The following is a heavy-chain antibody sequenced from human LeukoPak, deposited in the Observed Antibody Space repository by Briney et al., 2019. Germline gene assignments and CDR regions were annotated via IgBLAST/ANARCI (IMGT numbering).Heavy chain of an antibody. CDR1: VGFFSGYY. V-gene: IGHV4-34*01. CDR2: INHSGST. J-gene: IGHJ4*02. CDR3: ARGGGSYDY. Sequence: SETMYLTCAVYVGFFSGYYCSWIRHPPWKGLEWIGEINHSGSTNYNPSLKSRVTISVDTSKNQFSLKLSSVTAADTAVYYCARGGGSYDYWGQGTLVTVSS. D-gene: IGHD1-26*01.